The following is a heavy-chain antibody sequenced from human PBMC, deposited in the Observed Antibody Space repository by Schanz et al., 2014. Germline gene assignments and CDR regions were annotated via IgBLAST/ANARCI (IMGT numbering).Heavy chain of an antibody. D-gene: IGHD6-19*01. CDR2: IRSSSTPI. Sequence: EVQLVESGGGWVQPGGSLRLSCAASGFTFSDYSMNWVRQAPGKGPEWVSYIRSSSTPIYYADSVKGRFTISRDNAKSSLYLQMNSLRVEDTDVYYCVASSGWHPSTDYWGQGTLVTVSS. V-gene: IGHV3-48*04. CDR3: VASSGWHPSTDY. J-gene: IGHJ4*02. CDR1: GFTFSDYS.